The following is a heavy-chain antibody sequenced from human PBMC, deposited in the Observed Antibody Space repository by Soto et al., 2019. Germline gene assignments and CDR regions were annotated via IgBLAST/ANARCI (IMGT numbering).Heavy chain of an antibody. J-gene: IGHJ3*02. V-gene: IGHV3-23*01. CDR1: GFTFSSYA. Sequence: GGSLRLSCAASGFTFSSYAMSWVRQAPGKGLEWVSAISGSGGSTYYAVSVKGRFTISRDNSKNTLYLQMNSLRAEDTAVYYGARAAAVLLDAFDIWGQSTMVSVSS. D-gene: IGHD6-25*01. CDR2: ISGSGGST. CDR3: ARAAAVLLDAFDI.